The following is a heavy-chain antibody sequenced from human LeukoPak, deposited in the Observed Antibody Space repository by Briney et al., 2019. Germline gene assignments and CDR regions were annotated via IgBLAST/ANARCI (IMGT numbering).Heavy chain of an antibody. Sequence: GGSLRLSCATSGFNFGVVAMDWIGQAPAKGMEGVRFIRHREYGATAEYAESVNGRFAISRDDSKSIVYLQMNDLRTKDTGVYYCARERAGDVDYWGLGTLVTVSS. CDR2: IRHREYGATA. CDR3: ARERAGDVDY. CDR1: GFNFGVVA. J-gene: IGHJ4*02. V-gene: IGHV3-49*03.